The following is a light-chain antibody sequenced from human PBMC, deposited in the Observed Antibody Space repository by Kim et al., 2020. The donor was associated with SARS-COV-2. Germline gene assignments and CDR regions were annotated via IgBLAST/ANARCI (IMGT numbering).Light chain of an antibody. CDR3: QQANSFPWT. J-gene: IGKJ1*01. CDR2: SAS. CDR1: QAISTW. V-gene: IGKV1-12*01. Sequence: ASVGDRVAITCRGSQAISTWVAWYQQKPEKAPELLIYSASSLQSGVPSRFSGSGSGTDFTLTISSLQPEDFATYYCQQANSFPWTFGQGTKVDIK.